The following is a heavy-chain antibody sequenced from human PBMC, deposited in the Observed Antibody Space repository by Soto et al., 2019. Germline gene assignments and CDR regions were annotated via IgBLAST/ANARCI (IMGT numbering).Heavy chain of an antibody. J-gene: IGHJ4*02. CDR2: IYYSGST. D-gene: IGHD6-6*01. Sequence: QVQLQESGPGLVKPSETLSLTCTVSGGSISTYYWSWIRQPPGKGLEWIGYIYYSGSTSYNPSLRGRVTMSEATSKNQFSLKLISVTDADTSVYSCARHRALTSSSSLDYWGQGTLVTVSS. CDR3: ARHRALTSSSSLDY. V-gene: IGHV4-59*08. CDR1: GGSISTYY.